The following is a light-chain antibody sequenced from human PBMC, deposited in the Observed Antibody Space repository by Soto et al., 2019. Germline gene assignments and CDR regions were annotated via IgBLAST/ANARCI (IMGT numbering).Light chain of an antibody. CDR3: PQRSNWPWE. Sequence: EIVLTQSPAPLSFSPGERATLSCRASQSVSNFLAWYQQKPGQAPRLLISDASNSATGIPGRVSGRGSGADFTLTIGSLAPGGFAVEYCPQRSNWPWEFGQGTKVESK. CDR2: DAS. J-gene: IGKJ1*01. V-gene: IGKV3-11*01. CDR1: QSVSNF.